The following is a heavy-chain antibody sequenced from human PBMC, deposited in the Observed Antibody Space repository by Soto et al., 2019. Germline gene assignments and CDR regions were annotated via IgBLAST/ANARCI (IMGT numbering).Heavy chain of an antibody. CDR3: ARDRPGQYYDFWSGEGDAFDI. Sequence: SETLSLTCTVSGGSISSYYWSWIRQPPGKGLEWIGYIYYSGSTNYNPSLKSRVTIPVDTSKNQFSLKLSSVTAADTAVYYCARDRPGQYYDFWSGEGDAFDIWGQGTMVTVSS. CDR2: IYYSGST. D-gene: IGHD3-3*01. CDR1: GGSISSYY. V-gene: IGHV4-59*01. J-gene: IGHJ3*02.